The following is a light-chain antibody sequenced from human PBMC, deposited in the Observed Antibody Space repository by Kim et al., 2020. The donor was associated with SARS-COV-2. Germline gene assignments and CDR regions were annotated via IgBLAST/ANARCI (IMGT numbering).Light chain of an antibody. J-gene: IGLJ2*01. V-gene: IGLV4-69*01. CDR3: QTWGSGIVV. CDR1: SGHSSYA. CDR2: LNSDGSH. Sequence: QPVLTQSPSASASLGASVKLTCTLSSGHSSYAITWHKQQPEKGPRYLMRLNSDGSHRKGDGIPDRFSGSSSGAERYLTISSLQSEDETDYYCQTWGSGIVVFGGGTQLTVL.